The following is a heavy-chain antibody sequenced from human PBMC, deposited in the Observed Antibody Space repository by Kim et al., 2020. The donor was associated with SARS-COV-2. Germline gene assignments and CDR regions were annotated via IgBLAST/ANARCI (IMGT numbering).Heavy chain of an antibody. Sequence: GGSLRLSCAASGFTFSSYGMHWVRQAPGKGLEWVAVISYDGSNKYYADSVKGRFTISRDNSKNTLYLQMNSLRAEDTAVYYCAKDATIPQLWFPLTWYYFDYWGQGTLVTVSS. CDR1: GFTFSSYG. V-gene: IGHV3-30*18. CDR3: AKDATIPQLWFPLTWYYFDY. D-gene: IGHD5-18*01. J-gene: IGHJ4*02. CDR2: ISYDGSNK.